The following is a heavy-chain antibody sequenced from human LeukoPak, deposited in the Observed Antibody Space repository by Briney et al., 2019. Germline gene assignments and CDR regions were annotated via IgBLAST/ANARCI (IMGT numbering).Heavy chain of an antibody. D-gene: IGHD3-22*01. V-gene: IGHV4-34*01. CDR1: GGSVSNNF. CDR3: ARGIEYYYDSSGYMGFDY. Sequence: PSETLSLTCAVHGGSVSNNFWSWIRQPPGKGLEWIGDISHSGSTNYNSSLKSRVTISVDTSKNQFSLKLSSVTAADTAVYYCARGIEYYYDSSGYMGFDYWGQGTLVTVSS. CDR2: ISHSGST. J-gene: IGHJ4*02.